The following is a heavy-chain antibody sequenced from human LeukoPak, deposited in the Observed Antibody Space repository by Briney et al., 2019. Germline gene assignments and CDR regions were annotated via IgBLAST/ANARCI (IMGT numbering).Heavy chain of an antibody. Sequence: ASVRVSCKASGYIFTGYYMHWMRQAPGQGLEWTGWINPNSGGTNYAQKFQGRVTMTRDTFISTVYMDLSRLRSDDTAVYYCARELWFGEFYFDYWGQGTLVTVSS. V-gene: IGHV1-2*02. J-gene: IGHJ4*02. CDR2: INPNSGGT. CDR1: GYIFTGYY. D-gene: IGHD3-10*01. CDR3: ARELWFGEFYFDY.